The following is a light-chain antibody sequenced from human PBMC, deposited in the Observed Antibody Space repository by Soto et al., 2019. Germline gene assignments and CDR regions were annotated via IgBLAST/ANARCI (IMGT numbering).Light chain of an antibody. J-gene: IGKJ5*01. CDR3: QQYNSWPPIT. CDR2: DAS. CDR1: ESVSRN. V-gene: IGKV3-15*01. Sequence: EIVLTQSPGTLSLSPGEIATLSFSASESVSRNLAWYQQKPGQAPRLLIYDASTRATGIPDRFSGGGSGTEFTLTISSLQSEDFVVYYCQQYNSWPPITFGQGTRLEI.